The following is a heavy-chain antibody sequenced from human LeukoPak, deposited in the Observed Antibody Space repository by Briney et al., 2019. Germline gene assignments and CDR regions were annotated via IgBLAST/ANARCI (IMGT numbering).Heavy chain of an antibody. CDR3: VSRTNYYGPYIY. J-gene: IGHJ4*01. CDR2: VYRSGST. Sequence: KTSETLSLTCAVSGYSISSGHYWGWIRQPPGKGLEWIGSVYRSGSTYYDPSLQSRVTISVDTSKNQFSLDLRSVTAADTAVYYCVSRTNYYGPYIYWGLGPLVTVSS. D-gene: IGHD3-10*01. V-gene: IGHV4-38-2*01. CDR1: GYSISSGHY.